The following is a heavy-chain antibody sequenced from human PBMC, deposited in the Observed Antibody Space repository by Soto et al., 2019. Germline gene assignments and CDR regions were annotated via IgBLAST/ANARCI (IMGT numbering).Heavy chain of an antibody. D-gene: IGHD3-22*01. V-gene: IGHV3-23*01. Sequence: EVQLLESGGGLVQPGGSLRLSCAVSGFTFSNYAMSWVRQAPGKGLDWVSAISGSGASTYNADSVKGRFTISRDNSKNTLYLQMNRLRAEDTALYYCAKKDGTDGYYDAFDIWGQGTMVTVSS. CDR2: ISGSGAST. CDR3: AKKDGTDGYYDAFDI. J-gene: IGHJ3*02. CDR1: GFTFSNYA.